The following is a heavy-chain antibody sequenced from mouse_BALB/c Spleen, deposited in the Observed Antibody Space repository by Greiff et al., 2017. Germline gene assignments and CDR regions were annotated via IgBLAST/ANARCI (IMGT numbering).Heavy chain of an antibody. CDR3: ASYGNRGYFDY. V-gene: IGHV5-12-1*01. CDR2: ISSGGGST. J-gene: IGHJ2*01. CDR1: GFAFSSYD. D-gene: IGHD2-1*01. Sequence: DVHLVESGGGLVKPGGSLKLSCAASGFAFSSYDMSWVRQTPEKRLEWVAYISSGGGSTYYPDTVKGRFTISRDNAKNTLYLQMSSLKSEDTAMYYCASYGNRGYFDYWGQGTTLTVSS.